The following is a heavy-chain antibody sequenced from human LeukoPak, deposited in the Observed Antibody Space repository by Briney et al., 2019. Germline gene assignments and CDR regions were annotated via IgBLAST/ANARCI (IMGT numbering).Heavy chain of an antibody. CDR2: IFPIFGTA. V-gene: IGHV1-69*05. D-gene: IGHD2-15*01. Sequence: GASVKVSCKASGGTFSSYAISWVLQAPGQGLEGMGRIFPIFGTANYAQKFQGRVMITTAEPTSTAYMELSSLRPEDTAVYYCARAHCSGGSCERGTFYYWGQGTLFTVSS. CDR3: ARAHCSGGSCERGTFYY. J-gene: IGHJ4*02. CDR1: GGTFSSYA.